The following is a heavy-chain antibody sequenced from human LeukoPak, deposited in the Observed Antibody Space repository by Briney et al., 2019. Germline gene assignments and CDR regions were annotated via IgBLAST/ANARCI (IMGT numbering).Heavy chain of an antibody. Sequence: PSETLSLTCTVSGGSISSGDYYWSWIRQPPGKGLQWIGYIYYSGSTYYNPSLKSRVTISVDTSKNQFSLKLSSVTAADTAVYYCARCFPGGYGGEGIDYFDYWGQGTLVTVSS. V-gene: IGHV4-30-4*02. CDR2: IYYSGST. J-gene: IGHJ4*02. D-gene: IGHD4-23*01. CDR1: GGSISSGDYY. CDR3: ARCFPGGYGGEGIDYFDY.